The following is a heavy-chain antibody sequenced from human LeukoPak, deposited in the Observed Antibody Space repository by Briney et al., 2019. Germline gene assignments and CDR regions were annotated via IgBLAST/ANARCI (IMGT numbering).Heavy chain of an antibody. CDR3: ARDGAAAGTRGSYYYYYYMDV. Sequence: LPGGSLRLSCAASGFTFSNYWMHWVRQAPGKGLVWVSRINSDGRSTDYADSVKGRFTISRDNAKNSLYLQMNSLRAEDTAVYYCARDGAAAGTRGSYYYYYYMDVWGKGTTVTVSS. V-gene: IGHV3-74*01. CDR2: INSDGRST. D-gene: IGHD6-13*01. J-gene: IGHJ6*03. CDR1: GFTFSNYW.